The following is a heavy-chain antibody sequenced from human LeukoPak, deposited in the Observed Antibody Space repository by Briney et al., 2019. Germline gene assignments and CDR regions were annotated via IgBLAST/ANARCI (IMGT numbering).Heavy chain of an antibody. CDR3: ARLASAYDFWSLPDY. V-gene: IGHV2-5*01. Sequence: SGPTLVNPTQTLTLTCSFSGFSLDTVGLGVGWFRQPAGEALEWLALVYFNDDRRYSSSLRSRLTITKDTSENQVVSTMTNMAPQDTATYFCARLASAYDFWSLPDYWGQGILVTVSS. CDR1: GFSLDTVGLG. CDR2: VYFNDDR. J-gene: IGHJ4*02. D-gene: IGHD3-3*01.